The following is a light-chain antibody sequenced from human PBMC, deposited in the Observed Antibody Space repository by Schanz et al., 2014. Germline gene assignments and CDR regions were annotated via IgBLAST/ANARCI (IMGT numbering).Light chain of an antibody. CDR3: SSYAGSNNPVV. Sequence: QSVLTQPASVSGSPGQSITISCTATTNYGGSYNLVSWYQQSPGKAPQLMIYEGIKRPSGVPDRFSGSKSGNTASLTVSGLQAEDEADYYCSSYAGSNNPVVFGGGTQLTVL. V-gene: IGLV2-14*02. CDR2: EGI. CDR1: TNYGGSYNL. J-gene: IGLJ2*01.